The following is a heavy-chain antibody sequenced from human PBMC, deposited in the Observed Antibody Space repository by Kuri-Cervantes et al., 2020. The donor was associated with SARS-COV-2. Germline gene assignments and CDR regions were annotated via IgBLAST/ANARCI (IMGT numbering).Heavy chain of an antibody. CDR3: ARDREWELLHAGAFDI. CDR1: GFTFSSYA. Sequence: LSLTCAASGFTFSSYAMHWVRQAPGKGLEWVAVISYDGRNKYYADSVKGRFTISRDNSKNTLYLQMNSLRAEDTVVYYCARDREWELLHAGAFDIWGQGTMVTVSS. V-gene: IGHV3-30*04. D-gene: IGHD1-26*01. CDR2: ISYDGRNK. J-gene: IGHJ3*02.